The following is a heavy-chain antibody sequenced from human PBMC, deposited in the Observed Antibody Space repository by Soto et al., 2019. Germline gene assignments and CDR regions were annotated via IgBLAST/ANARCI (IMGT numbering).Heavy chain of an antibody. CDR3: AKWHTYYYDSRGFSGFDC. Sequence: GGSLRLSCAASGLTFSRYAMAWVRQAPGKGLEWVSAMSGGGETTYYADSVKGRFTISRDNSRNTLYLQMISLRAEDTAAYYCAKWHTYYYDSRGFSGFDCWGRGTLVTVSS. D-gene: IGHD3-22*01. CDR1: GLTFSRYA. V-gene: IGHV3-23*01. CDR2: MSGGGETT. J-gene: IGHJ4*02.